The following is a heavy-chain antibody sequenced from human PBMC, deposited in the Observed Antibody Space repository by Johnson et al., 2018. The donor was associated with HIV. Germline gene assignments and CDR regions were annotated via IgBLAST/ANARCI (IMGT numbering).Heavy chain of an antibody. CDR2: ITSLGGTN. CDR3: ARAPEVRGIDAFDI. CDR1: GFTFSDYY. J-gene: IGHJ3*02. V-gene: IGHV3-11*04. D-gene: IGHD3-10*01. Sequence: VESGGGLVMPGGSLRVSCAASGFTFSDYYMSWIRQAPGKGLEWVSYITSLGGTNYYADSVTGRFTLSRDNAKNSLYLQMNILRAEDTAVYYCARAPEVRGIDAFDIWGQGTMVTVSS.